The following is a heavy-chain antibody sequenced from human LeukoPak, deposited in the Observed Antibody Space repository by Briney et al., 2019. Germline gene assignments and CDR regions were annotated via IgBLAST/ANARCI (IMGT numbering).Heavy chain of an antibody. CDR1: GGTFSSYA. CDR3: ARDRGSYTGWFDP. D-gene: IGHD1-26*01. J-gene: IGHJ5*02. CDR2: IIPIFGIA. Sequence: SVKVSCKASGGTFSSYAISWVRQAPGQGLEWMGRIIPIFGIANYAQKFQGRVTITADKSTSTAYMELSSLRSEDTAVYYCARDRGSYTGWFDPWGQGTLVTVSS. V-gene: IGHV1-69*04.